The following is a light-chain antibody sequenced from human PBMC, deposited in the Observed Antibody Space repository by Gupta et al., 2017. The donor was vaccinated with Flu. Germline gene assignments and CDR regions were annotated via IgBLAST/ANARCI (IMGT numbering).Light chain of an antibody. Sequence: VQWYQQRPGNSPKTLIFEDVQRPSGVPARFSASVDRSSNSASLIISGLETEDEGDYYCQSYDSTNSWIFGGGTRLTVL. CDR2: EDV. CDR3: QSYDSTNSWI. J-gene: IGLJ2*01. V-gene: IGLV6-57*01.